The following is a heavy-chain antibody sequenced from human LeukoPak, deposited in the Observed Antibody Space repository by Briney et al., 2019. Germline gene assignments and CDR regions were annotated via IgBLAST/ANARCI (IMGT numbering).Heavy chain of an antibody. D-gene: IGHD3-10*01. V-gene: IGHV3-23*01. J-gene: IGHJ4*02. CDR1: GFTLISYS. Sequence: GGSLRLSCAASGFTLISYSMTWVRQAPGKGLEWVSAIRTSDSNTFYADSVKGRFTISRDSSKNTLYLQMNDLRDEDTAVYYCAKLTTGWFEDVWGQGTLVTVSS. CDR3: AKLTTGWFEDV. CDR2: IRTSDSNT.